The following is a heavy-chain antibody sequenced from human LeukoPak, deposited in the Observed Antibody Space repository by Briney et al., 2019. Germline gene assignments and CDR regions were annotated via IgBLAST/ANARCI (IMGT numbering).Heavy chain of an antibody. CDR3: ARDNGGTAMAYYYYYYMDV. J-gene: IGHJ6*03. CDR1: GGTFSSYA. CDR2: IIPIFGTT. Sequence: ASVKVSCKASGGTFSSYAISWVRQAPGQGFEWMGGIIPIFGTTNYAQKFQGRVTITADKSTSTAYMELSSLRSEDTAVYYCARDNGGTAMAYYYYYYMDVWGKGTTVTISS. V-gene: IGHV1-69*06. D-gene: IGHD5-18*01.